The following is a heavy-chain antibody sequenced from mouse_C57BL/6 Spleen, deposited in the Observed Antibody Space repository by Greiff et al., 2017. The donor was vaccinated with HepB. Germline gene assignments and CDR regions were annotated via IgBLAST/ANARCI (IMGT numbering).Heavy chain of an antibody. V-gene: IGHV1-69*01. CDR2: IDPSDSYT. Sequence: VQLQQPGAELVMPGASVKLSCKASGYTFTSYWMHWVKQRPGQGLEWIGEIDPSDSYTNYNQKFKGKSTLTVDKSSSTAYMQLSSLTTEDSAVDYCARGGLRGFAYWGQGTLVTVSA. CDR3: ARGGLRGFAY. J-gene: IGHJ3*01. CDR1: GYTFTSYW.